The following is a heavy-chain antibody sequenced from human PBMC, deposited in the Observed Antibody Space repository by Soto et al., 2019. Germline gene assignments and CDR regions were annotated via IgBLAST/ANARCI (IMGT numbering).Heavy chain of an antibody. CDR1: GFTFISHA. CDR2: LSDSGGST. V-gene: IGHV3-23*01. J-gene: IGHJ4*02. CDR3: AKVSSSCYSGFFDF. D-gene: IGHD2-2*01. Sequence: PGGSLRLSCTASGFTFISHAMTWVRQAPGKGLEWVSGLSDSGGSTYYADSVKGRFTISRDNSMNTLYLQMNTLRAEDTAVYYCAKVSSSCYSGFFDFWGQGSLVTVSS.